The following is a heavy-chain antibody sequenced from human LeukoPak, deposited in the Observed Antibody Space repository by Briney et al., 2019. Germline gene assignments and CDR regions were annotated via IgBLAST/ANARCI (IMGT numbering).Heavy chain of an antibody. CDR2: INPNSGGT. D-gene: IGHD1-26*01. V-gene: IGHV1-2*02. CDR3: ARSRSGSYSHFDY. J-gene: IGHJ4*02. Sequence: GAPVKVSCKASGYTFTGYYLHWVRQAPGQGLEWVGWINPNSGGTNYAQSFQGRVTMTRDTSISTAFMELSRLTSDDMAVYYCARSRSGSYSHFDYWGQGTLVTVSS. CDR1: GYTFTGYY.